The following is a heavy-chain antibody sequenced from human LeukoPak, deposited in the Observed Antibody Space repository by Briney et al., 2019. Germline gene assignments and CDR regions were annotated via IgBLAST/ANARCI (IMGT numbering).Heavy chain of an antibody. J-gene: IGHJ4*02. CDR1: GFTFSSYS. V-gene: IGHV3-21*01. D-gene: IGHD3-9*01. CDR3: ARAVSGYDILTGYLNY. CDR2: ISSSSSYI. Sequence: PGGSLRLSCAASGFTFSSYSMNWVRQAPGKGLEWVSSISSSSSYIYYADSVKGRFTISRGNAKNSLYLQMNSLRAEDTAVYYCARAVSGYDILTGYLNYWGQGTLVTVSS.